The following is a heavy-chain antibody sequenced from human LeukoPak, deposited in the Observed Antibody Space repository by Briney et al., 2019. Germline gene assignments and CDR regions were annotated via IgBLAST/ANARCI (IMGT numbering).Heavy chain of an antibody. J-gene: IGHJ4*02. V-gene: IGHV1-69*01. CDR3: ARDMIHESFWSGFSYYFDY. CDR2: IIPIFGTA. CDR1: GYTSTSYY. D-gene: IGHD3-3*01. Sequence: GASVKVSCKASGYTSTSYYMHWVRQAPGQGLEWMGGIIPIFGTANYAQKFQGRVTITADESTSTAYMELSSLRSEDTAVYYCARDMIHESFWSGFSYYFDYWGQGTLVTVSS.